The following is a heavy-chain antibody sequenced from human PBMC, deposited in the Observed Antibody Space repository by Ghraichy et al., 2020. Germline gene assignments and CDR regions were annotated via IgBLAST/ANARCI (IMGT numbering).Heavy chain of an antibody. CDR3: ARPIAVSGHFFDF. D-gene: IGHD6-19*01. J-gene: IGHJ4*02. V-gene: IGHV1-18*01. Sequence: ASVKVSCKASGFMFSSYGLSWVRQAPGQGLEWMGWISANNGHTNYAEKFQHRVTMTTDMSTSTAYMELRSLRSDDTAVYYCARPIAVSGHFFDFWGQGTLVAVSS. CDR1: GFMFSSYG. CDR2: ISANNGHT.